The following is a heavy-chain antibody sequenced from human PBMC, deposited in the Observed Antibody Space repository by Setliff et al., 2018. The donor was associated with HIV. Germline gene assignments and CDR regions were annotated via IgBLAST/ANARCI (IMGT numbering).Heavy chain of an antibody. Sequence: SETSLTCAASGYSINSGFSRAWIRQPPGQGPQWIGSIYQSGSIYYNPSLQSRVTISVDSSKNQFSLNLFSVTAADTAVYYCARPRRVRSRAWYWFDIWGQGTLVTVSS. CDR2: IYQSGSI. CDR3: ARPRRVRSRAWYWFDI. V-gene: IGHV4-38-2*01. CDR1: GYSINSGFS. D-gene: IGHD6-19*01. J-gene: IGHJ5*02.